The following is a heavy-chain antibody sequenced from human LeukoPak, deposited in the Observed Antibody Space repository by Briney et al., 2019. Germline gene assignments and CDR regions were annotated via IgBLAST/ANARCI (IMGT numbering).Heavy chain of an antibody. Sequence: SETLPLTCAVYGGSFSGYYWSWIRQPPGKGLEWIGEINHSGSTNYNPSLKSRVTISVDTSKNQFSLKLSSVTAADTAVYYCARVAGAPDYWGQGTLVTVSS. V-gene: IGHV4-34*01. CDR1: GGSFSGYY. J-gene: IGHJ4*02. CDR2: INHSGST. D-gene: IGHD6-19*01. CDR3: ARVAGAPDY.